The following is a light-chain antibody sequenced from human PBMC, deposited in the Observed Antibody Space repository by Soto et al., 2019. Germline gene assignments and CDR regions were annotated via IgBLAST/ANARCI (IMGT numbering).Light chain of an antibody. CDR2: GTS. CDR1: ASNIGANYD. Sequence: QSVLTQSPSVSGAPGQRVTISCTGGASNIGANYDVHWYQQLPGTAPKLLIYGTSNRPSGVPDRFSGSKSGTSASLAITGLQAEDEAHYFCQSYDFTLGAFWVFGGGTKLTVL. J-gene: IGLJ3*02. V-gene: IGLV1-40*01. CDR3: QSYDFTLGAFWV.